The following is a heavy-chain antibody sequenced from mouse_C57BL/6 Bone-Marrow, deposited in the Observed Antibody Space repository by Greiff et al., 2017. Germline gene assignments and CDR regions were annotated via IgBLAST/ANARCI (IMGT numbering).Heavy chain of an antibody. CDR2: IWGAGGT. Sequence: QVQLKESGPGLVAPSQSLSITCTVSGFSLTSYGVSWVRQPPGKGLVWLGVIWGAGGTNNHSALISRLSISKDNSESQVFLKLHSLHTDDTATYYCAKEGTTVVGDYWGQGTTLTVSS. D-gene: IGHD1-1*01. J-gene: IGHJ2*01. CDR1: GFSLTSYG. V-gene: IGHV2-3*01. CDR3: AKEGTTVVGDY.